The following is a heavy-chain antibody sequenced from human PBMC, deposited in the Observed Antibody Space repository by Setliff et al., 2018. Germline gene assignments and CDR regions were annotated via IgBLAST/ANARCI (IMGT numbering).Heavy chain of an antibody. Sequence: SETLSLTCTVSGYSISSGYYWGWIRQSPGKGLEWIGSIYHSGTTYYNPSLESRVAISIDKSKNQFSLKLSSVTAADTAVYYCAKGGGRYHSASWGQGILVTVSS. J-gene: IGHJ4*02. CDR1: GYSISSGYY. CDR3: AKGGGRYHSAS. CDR2: IYHSGTT. V-gene: IGHV4-38-2*02. D-gene: IGHD1-26*01.